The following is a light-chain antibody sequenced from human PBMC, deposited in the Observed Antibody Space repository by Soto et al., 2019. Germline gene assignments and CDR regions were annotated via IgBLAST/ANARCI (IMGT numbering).Light chain of an antibody. J-gene: IGKJ1*01. CDR3: QQYNNWPPWT. V-gene: IGKV3-15*01. CDR2: GAS. CDR1: QSISGA. Sequence: EIVITQCPATLPVYHGGRATLSCRASQSISGALAWYQQKPGQAPRLLIYGASTRATSFPARFSGSGSGTDFTLTISSLQSEDFAVYYCQQYNNWPPWTFGQGTKVDIK.